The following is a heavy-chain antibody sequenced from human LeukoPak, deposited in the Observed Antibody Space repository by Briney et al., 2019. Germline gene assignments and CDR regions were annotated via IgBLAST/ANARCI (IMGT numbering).Heavy chain of an antibody. D-gene: IGHD4-11*01. Sequence: GGSLRLSCAASGFTFSNYAMSWVRQAPGKGLEWVSAISGSGGSTYYADSVKGRFTISRDNSKNTLYLQMNSLRAEDTAVYYCAKVGRDYSNYALDYWGQGTLVTVSS. J-gene: IGHJ4*02. CDR3: AKVGRDYSNYALDY. V-gene: IGHV3-23*01. CDR1: GFTFSNYA. CDR2: ISGSGGST.